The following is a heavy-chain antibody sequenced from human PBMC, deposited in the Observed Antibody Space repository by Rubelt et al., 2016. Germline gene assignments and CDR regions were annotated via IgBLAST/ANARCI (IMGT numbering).Heavy chain of an antibody. CDR1: GGTFSSYA. J-gene: IGHJ3*02. V-gene: IGHV1-69*04. D-gene: IGHD1-26*01. Sequence: QVQLVQSGAEVKKPGSSVKVSCKASGGTFSSYAISWVRQAPGQGLEGMGRIIPLLGRAKYAQKFQGRGTITADKSTSTAYMELSSLRSEDTAVYYCARDPRSYHAFDIWGQGTMVTVSS. CDR3: ARDPRSYHAFDI. CDR2: IIPLLGRA.